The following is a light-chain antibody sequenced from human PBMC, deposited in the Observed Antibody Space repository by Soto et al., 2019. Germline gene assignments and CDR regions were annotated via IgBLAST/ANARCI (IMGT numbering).Light chain of an antibody. CDR1: QNIRNY. J-gene: IGKJ2*03. Sequence: DIQMTQSPSSLSASVGDRVTITCRASQNIRNYLNWYQQKPGEAPKLLIYDASSLESGVPSRFSGSGSGTEFTLTISSLQPDDFATYYCQQYSSYYSFGQGTKLEIK. CDR2: DAS. V-gene: IGKV1-5*01. CDR3: QQYSSYYS.